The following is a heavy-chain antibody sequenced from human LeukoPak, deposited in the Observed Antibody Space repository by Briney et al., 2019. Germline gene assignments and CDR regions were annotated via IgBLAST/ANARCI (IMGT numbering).Heavy chain of an antibody. CDR1: GYTFTNYA. Sequence: ASVKVSCKAAGYTFTNYAISWVRQAPGQGLEWMGWISAYNGNTNYAQKFQGRVTMTTDTSTSTAYMELSSLRSEDTAVYYCARAEPEYGSGWYNDYWGQGTLVTVSS. V-gene: IGHV1-18*01. CDR2: ISAYNGNT. J-gene: IGHJ4*02. CDR3: ARAEPEYGSGWYNDY. D-gene: IGHD6-19*01.